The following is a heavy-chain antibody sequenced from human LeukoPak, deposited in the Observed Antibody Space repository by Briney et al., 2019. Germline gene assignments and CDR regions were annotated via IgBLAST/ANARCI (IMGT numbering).Heavy chain of an antibody. D-gene: IGHD2-2*01. CDR3: ARDGGYCGSTSCYVHY. Sequence: GASVKVSCKAPGYTFTNYYIHWVRQAPGQGLEWMGIINPRDGSTTYAQKFQGRVTMTRDTSTRTVYMELSSLRSEDTAVYSCARDGGYCGSTSCYVHYWGQGTLVTVSS. CDR2: INPRDGST. V-gene: IGHV1-46*01. CDR1: GYTFTNYY. J-gene: IGHJ4*02.